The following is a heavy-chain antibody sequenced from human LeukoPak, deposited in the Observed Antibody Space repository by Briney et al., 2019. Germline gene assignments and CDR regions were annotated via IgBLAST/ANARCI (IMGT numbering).Heavy chain of an antibody. Sequence: PGGSLRLSCSASGFTFSSYAMHWVRQAPGKGLEYVSAISSNGGSTYYADSVKGRFTISRDNSKNTLYLQMNSLRAEDTAVYYCARQCGSSGSRDINIDYWGQGTLVTVSS. CDR2: ISSNGGST. V-gene: IGHV3-64*04. J-gene: IGHJ4*02. CDR3: ARQCGSSGSRDINIDY. CDR1: GFTFSSYA. D-gene: IGHD6-19*01.